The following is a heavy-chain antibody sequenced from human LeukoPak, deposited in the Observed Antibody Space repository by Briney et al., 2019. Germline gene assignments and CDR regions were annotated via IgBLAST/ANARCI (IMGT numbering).Heavy chain of an antibody. Sequence: PGGSLRLSCAASGFTVSSNYMSWVRQAPGKGLEWVSVIYSDGTTYHADSVKGQFTISRDISKNTLYLQMSNLRAEDTAVYYCATTQGYSYPYYWGQGTLVTVSS. CDR1: GFTVSSNY. CDR2: IYSDGTT. V-gene: IGHV3-53*01. D-gene: IGHD5-18*01. J-gene: IGHJ4*02. CDR3: ATTQGYSYPYY.